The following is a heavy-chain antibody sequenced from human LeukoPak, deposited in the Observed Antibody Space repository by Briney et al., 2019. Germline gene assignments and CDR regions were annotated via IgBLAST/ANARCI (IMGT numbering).Heavy chain of an antibody. D-gene: IGHD6-13*01. CDR1: GFTVSSNY. V-gene: IGHV3-66*01. J-gene: IGHJ4*02. CDR2: IYSGGST. CDR3: ARVGLIAAAADY. Sequence: GGSLRLSCAASGFTVSSNYMSWVRQAPGKGPEWVSVIYSGGSTYYADSVKGRFTISRDNSKNTLYLQMNSLRAEDTAVYYCARVGLIAAAADYWGQGTLVTVSS.